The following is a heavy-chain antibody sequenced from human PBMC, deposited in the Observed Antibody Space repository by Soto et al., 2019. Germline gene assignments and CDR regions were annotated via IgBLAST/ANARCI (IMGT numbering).Heavy chain of an antibody. CDR3: TTGSVEGV. CDR1: DFSISNAW. D-gene: IGHD2-15*01. V-gene: IGHV3-15*07. J-gene: IGHJ6*02. CDR2: VKRKIDGETT. Sequence: EVQLVESGGGLVKPGGSLRLSCAASDFSISNAWMNWVRQAPGKGLEWVGRVKRKIDGETTDYAAPVKGRFTISRDDSNNMLYLQMNSLTADDTAVYFCTTGSVEGVWGQGTTVTVSS.